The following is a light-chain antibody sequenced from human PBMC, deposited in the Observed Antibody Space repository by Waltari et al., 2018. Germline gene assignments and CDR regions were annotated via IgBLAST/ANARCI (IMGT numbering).Light chain of an antibody. CDR3: YSPSDNNPVL. CDR1: VLATKY. Sequence: SYELTQPSSVSVSPGQTAKITCPGDVLATKYGHWFQQKPGQAPVLVISRDSERPSGIPERFSGSSSGTTVTLTITGAHVEDEADYYCYSPSDNNPVLFGGGTKLTVL. V-gene: IGLV3-27*01. J-gene: IGLJ2*01. CDR2: RDS.